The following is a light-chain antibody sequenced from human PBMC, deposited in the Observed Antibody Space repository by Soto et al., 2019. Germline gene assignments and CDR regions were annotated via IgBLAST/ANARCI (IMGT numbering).Light chain of an antibody. CDR1: QRINTY. CDR3: QQSHSIPLT. CDR2: PPS. J-gene: IGKJ4*01. V-gene: IGKV1-39*01. Sequence: DIQFTHSPSSLSSSLVDRVAITCRASQRINTYMNWYQHKPGKAPNLLIFPPSTLQSGVPSRFSGSGSGTDFTLTISSLQPEDFATYYCQQSHSIPLTFGGGTKVDIK.